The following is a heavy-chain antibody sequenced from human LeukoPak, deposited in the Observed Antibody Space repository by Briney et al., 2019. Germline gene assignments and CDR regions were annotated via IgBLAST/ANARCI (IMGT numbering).Heavy chain of an antibody. V-gene: IGHV3-30*18. CDR2: ISYDGTNE. J-gene: IGHJ4*02. Sequence: GGSLRLSCAASGFTFSTYGMYWVRQAPGKGLEWVAVISYDGTNEYYADSVKGRFTISRDSSNNTLYLQMNSLRAEDTGVYFCAKDRETTASGTFDFRGQGTLVTVSS. CDR3: AKDRETTASGTFDF. CDR1: GFTFSTYG. D-gene: IGHD6-13*01.